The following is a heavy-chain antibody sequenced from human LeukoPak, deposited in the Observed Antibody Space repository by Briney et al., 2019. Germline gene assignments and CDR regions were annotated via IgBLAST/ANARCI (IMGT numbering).Heavy chain of an antibody. D-gene: IGHD3-10*01. CDR3: ARGRSGGYYYGSGTFDY. CDR1: GGSFSGYY. V-gene: IGHV4-34*01. Sequence: SETLSLTCAVYGGSFSGYYWSWIRQPPGKGLEWIGEINHSGSTNYNPSLKSRVTISVDTSKNQFSLKLSSVTAADTAVYYCARGRSGGYYYGSGTFDYWGQGTLVTVSS. J-gene: IGHJ4*02. CDR2: INHSGST.